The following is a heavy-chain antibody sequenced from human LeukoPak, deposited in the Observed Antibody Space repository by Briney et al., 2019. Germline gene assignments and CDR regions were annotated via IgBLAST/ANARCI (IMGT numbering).Heavy chain of an antibody. V-gene: IGHV4-59*01. J-gene: IGHJ5*02. D-gene: IGHD3-10*01. Sequence: PSETLSLTCTVSGGSISSYYWSWIRQPPGKGLEWIGYIYYSGSANYNPSLKSRVTISVDTSKNQFSLKLSSVTAADTAMYYCARDRAGDWFDPWGQGTLVTVSS. CDR3: ARDRAGDWFDP. CDR1: GGSISSYY. CDR2: IYYSGSA.